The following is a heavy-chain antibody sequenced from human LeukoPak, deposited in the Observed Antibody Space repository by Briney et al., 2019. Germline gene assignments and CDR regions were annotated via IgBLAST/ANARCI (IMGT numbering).Heavy chain of an antibody. CDR1: GFTFSGSA. J-gene: IGHJ3*02. CDR3: ARAPGSVDAFDI. CDR2: IRSKANSYAT. Sequence: GGSLRLSCAASGFTFSGSAMHWVRQASGKGLEWVGRIRSKANSYATAYAASVKGRFTISRDDSKNTAYLQMNSLKTEDTAVYYCARAPGSVDAFDIWGQGTMVTVSS. D-gene: IGHD2-15*01. V-gene: IGHV3-73*01.